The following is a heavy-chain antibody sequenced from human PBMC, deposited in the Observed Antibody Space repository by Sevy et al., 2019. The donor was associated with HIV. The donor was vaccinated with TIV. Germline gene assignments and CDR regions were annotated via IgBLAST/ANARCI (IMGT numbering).Heavy chain of an antibody. CDR2: IKQDGSEK. D-gene: IGHD6-25*01. CDR3: AREPPYGAATPYFQH. CDR1: GFTFSSYW. J-gene: IGHJ1*01. V-gene: IGHV3-7*01. Sequence: GGSLRLSCSASGFTFSSYWMSWVRQAPGKGLEWVANIKQDGSEKYYVDSVKGRFTIFRDNAKNSLFLQMSSLRAEDTAVYYCAREPPYGAATPYFQHWGQGTLVTVSS.